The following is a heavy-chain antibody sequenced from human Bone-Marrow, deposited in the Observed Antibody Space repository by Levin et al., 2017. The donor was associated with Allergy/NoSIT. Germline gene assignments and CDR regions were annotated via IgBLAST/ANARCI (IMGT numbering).Heavy chain of an antibody. CDR1: GYTFTFYG. V-gene: IGHV1-18*01. Sequence: ASVKVSCKASGYTFTFYGISWVRQAPGQGLEWMGWISPYNGNTNYAQKLQGRVTMTADTSTSTAYMELRSLRSDDTAVYYCAREMAETAADRFDIWGQGTMVTVSS. CDR3: AREMAETAADRFDI. D-gene: IGHD3-22*01. CDR2: ISPYNGNT. J-gene: IGHJ3*02.